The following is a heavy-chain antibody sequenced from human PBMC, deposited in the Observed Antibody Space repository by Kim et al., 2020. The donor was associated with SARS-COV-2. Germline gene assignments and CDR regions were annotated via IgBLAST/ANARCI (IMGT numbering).Heavy chain of an antibody. V-gene: IGHV1-69*13. Sequence: SVKVSCKASGGTFSSYAISWVRQAPGQGLEWMGGIIPIFGTANYAQKFQGRVTITADESTSTAYMELSSLRSEDTAVYYCARSPSQYNLEPMDVWGQGTTVTVSS. D-gene: IGHD3-3*01. CDR3: ARSPSQYNLEPMDV. CDR1: GGTFSSYA. J-gene: IGHJ6*02. CDR2: IIPIFGTA.